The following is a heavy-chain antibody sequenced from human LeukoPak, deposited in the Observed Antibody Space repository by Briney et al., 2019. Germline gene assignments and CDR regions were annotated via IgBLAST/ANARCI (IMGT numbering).Heavy chain of an antibody. J-gene: IGHJ4*02. CDR1: GGSFSGYY. V-gene: IGHV4-34*01. CDR3: ARAREFSSSSGRAYYFDY. Sequence: PSETLSLTCAVYGGSFSGYYWSWIRQPPGKGLEWIGEINHSGSTYYNPSLKSRVTISVDTSKNQFSLKLSSVTAADTAVYYCARAREFSSSSGRAYYFDYWGQGTLVTVSS. CDR2: INHSGST. D-gene: IGHD6-6*01.